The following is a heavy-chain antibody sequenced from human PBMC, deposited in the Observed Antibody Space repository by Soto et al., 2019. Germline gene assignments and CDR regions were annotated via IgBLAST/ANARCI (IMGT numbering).Heavy chain of an antibody. D-gene: IGHD1-7*01. Sequence: PGXSLRLACAASGFTFSIYALNWFRQAPGKGLEWVSAISGSGGSTYYADSVKGRFTISRDSSKNTLYLQMNSLRAEDTAVYYCAKGNSWSPALVLDIWGQGTMVTVSS. V-gene: IGHV3-23*01. J-gene: IGHJ3*02. CDR3: AKGNSWSPALVLDI. CDR1: GFTFSIYA. CDR2: ISGSGGST.